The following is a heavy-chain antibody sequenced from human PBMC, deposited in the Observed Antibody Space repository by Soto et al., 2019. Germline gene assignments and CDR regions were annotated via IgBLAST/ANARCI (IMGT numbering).Heavy chain of an antibody. CDR1: GFTFSSYA. J-gene: IGHJ4*02. CDR3: ARDGGAY. Sequence: QVQLVESGGGVVQPGRSLRLSCAASGFTFSSYAMHWVGRAPGKGLEWMAVMSYDGSNKYYADSVKGRFTISRDNSKNTLYLQMNSLRPESTSLYYCARDGGAYWGQVTLVLVSS. CDR2: MSYDGSNK. D-gene: IGHD3-16*01. V-gene: IGHV3-30-3*01.